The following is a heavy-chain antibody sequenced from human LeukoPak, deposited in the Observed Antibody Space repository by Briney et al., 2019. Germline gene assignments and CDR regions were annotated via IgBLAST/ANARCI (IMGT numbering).Heavy chain of an antibody. V-gene: IGHV3-7*01. CDR1: GFTFSSYA. CDR3: ARARPYCSGGSCQAKYYFDY. D-gene: IGHD2-15*01. J-gene: IGHJ4*02. CDR2: IKQDGSEK. Sequence: GGSLRLSCAASGFTFSSYAMSWVRQAPGKGLEWVANIKQDGSEKYYVDSVKGRFTISRDNAKNSLYLQMNSLRAEDTAVYYCARARPYCSGGSCQAKYYFDYWGQGTLVTVSS.